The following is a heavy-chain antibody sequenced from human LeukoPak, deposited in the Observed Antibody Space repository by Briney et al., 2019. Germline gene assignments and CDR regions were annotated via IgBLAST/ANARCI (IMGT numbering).Heavy chain of an antibody. CDR2: VFYSGRT. CDR3: ARTRGVPYGDYLNDY. D-gene: IGHD4-17*01. J-gene: IGHJ4*02. Sequence: SESLSLTCTVSGGSISSYYWSWIRQPPGKGLEWIGYVFYSGRTDHNPSLKSRLTISVDTSKNQFSLKLSSVTAADTAVYYCARTRGVPYGDYLNDYWGQGTLVTVSS. CDR1: GGSISSYY. V-gene: IGHV4-59*01.